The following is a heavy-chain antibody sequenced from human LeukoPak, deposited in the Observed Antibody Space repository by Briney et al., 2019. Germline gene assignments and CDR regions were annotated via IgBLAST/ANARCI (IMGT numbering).Heavy chain of an antibody. Sequence: SETLSLTCAVSGGSISSGGYSWSWIRQPPGKGLEWIGYIYHSGSTYYNPSPKSRVTISVDTSKNQFSLKLSSVTAADTAVYYCARGTAGYVDYWGQGTLVTVSS. J-gene: IGHJ4*02. CDR2: IYHSGST. CDR3: ARGTAGYVDY. V-gene: IGHV4-30-2*05. D-gene: IGHD1-1*01. CDR1: GGSISSGGYS.